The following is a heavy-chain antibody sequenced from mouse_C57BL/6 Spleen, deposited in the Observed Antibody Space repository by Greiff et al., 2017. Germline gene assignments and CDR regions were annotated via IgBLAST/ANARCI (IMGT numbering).Heavy chain of an antibody. D-gene: IGHD1-1*02. J-gene: IGHJ2*01. V-gene: IGHV7-3*01. CDR1: GFTFTDYY. Sequence: EVKVVESGGGLVQPGGSLSLSCAASGFTFTDYYMSWVRQPPGKALEWLGFIRNKANGYTTEYSASVKGRFTISRDNSQSILYRQMNALRAEDSATYYCARYEVALDYWGQGTTLTVSS. CDR3: ARYEVALDY. CDR2: IRNKANGYTT.